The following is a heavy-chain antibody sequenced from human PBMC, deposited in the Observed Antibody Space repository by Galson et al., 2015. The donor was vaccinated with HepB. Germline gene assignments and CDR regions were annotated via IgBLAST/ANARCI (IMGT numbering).Heavy chain of an antibody. CDR1: GFTFSSYA. D-gene: IGHD2-21*02. CDR2: ISYDGSNK. V-gene: IGHV3-30-3*01. Sequence: LRLSCAASGFTFSSYAMHWVRQAPGKGLEWVAVISYDGSNKYYADSVKGRFTISRDNSKNTLYLQMNSLRAEDTAVYYCARGTAYCGGDCYHTDGAFDIWGQGTMVTVSS. CDR3: ARGTAYCGGDCYHTDGAFDI. J-gene: IGHJ3*02.